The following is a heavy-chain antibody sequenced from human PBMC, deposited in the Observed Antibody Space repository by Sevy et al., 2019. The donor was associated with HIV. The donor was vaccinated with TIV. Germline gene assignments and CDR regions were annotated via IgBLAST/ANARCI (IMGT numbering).Heavy chain of an antibody. J-gene: IGHJ4*01. CDR2: ISKYSNYI. Sequence: GGSLRLSCAASGFTFTSYSMSWFRQAPGRGLEWVSSISKYSNYIHYANSVEGRFTISRDNAQDSMSLQMTSLRAEDTALYFCARSTYYYASGTVRDSDFWGQGTLVTVSS. CDR3: ARSTYYYASGTVRDSDF. V-gene: IGHV3-21*01. CDR1: GFTFTSYS. D-gene: IGHD3-10*01.